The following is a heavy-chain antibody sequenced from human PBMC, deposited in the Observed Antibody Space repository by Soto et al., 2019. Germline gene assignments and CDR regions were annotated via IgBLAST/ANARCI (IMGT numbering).Heavy chain of an antibody. D-gene: IGHD6-13*01. V-gene: IGHV3-23*01. J-gene: IGHJ4*02. CDR1: GFTFSSYA. Sequence: LSLSCAASGFTFSSYAMTWVRQAPGKGLEWVSAIGGSGDYTYYADSVKGRFTISRDNSKNTLYLQMNNLRAEDTAVYYCAKDYGSSWYVPEYWGQGTLVTVSS. CDR3: AKDYGSSWYVPEY. CDR2: IGGSGDYT.